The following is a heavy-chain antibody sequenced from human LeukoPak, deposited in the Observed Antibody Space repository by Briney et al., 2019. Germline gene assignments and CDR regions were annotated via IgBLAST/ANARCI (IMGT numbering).Heavy chain of an antibody. CDR1: GFTFSSYW. D-gene: IGHD6-13*01. J-gene: IGHJ4*02. Sequence: GGSLRLSCAASGFTFSSYWMSWVRQAPGKGLEWVANIKQDGSEKYYVESVKGRFTISRDNAKNSLYLQMNSLRAEDTAVYYCARGGYSSSWSLSPFDYWGQGTLVTVSS. V-gene: IGHV3-7*01. CDR2: IKQDGSEK. CDR3: ARGGYSSSWSLSPFDY.